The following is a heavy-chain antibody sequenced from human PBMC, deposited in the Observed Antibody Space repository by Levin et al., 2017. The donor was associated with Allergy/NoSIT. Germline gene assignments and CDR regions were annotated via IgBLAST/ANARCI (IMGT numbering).Heavy chain of an antibody. CDR2: TSSSGITK. CDR3: ARRMSPHSNAPWSFDH. J-gene: IGHJ4*02. CDR1: GFIFSDYY. Sequence: PGGSLRLSCAASGFIFSDYYMNWIRHTPGKGLEWVSYTSSSGITKYYADSVKGRFTVSRDNAKNSLYLQMNSLRVEDTAVYFCARRMSPHSNAPWSFDHWGQGTLVNVSS. V-gene: IGHV3-11*01. D-gene: IGHD4-11*01.